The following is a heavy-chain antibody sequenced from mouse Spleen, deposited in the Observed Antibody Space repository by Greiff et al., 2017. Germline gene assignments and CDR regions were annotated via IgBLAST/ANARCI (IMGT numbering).Heavy chain of an antibody. CDR3: ARRGYYGSSYYYAMDY. CDR1: GFSLTSYG. D-gene: IGHD1-1*01. Sequence: VQGVESGPGLVAPSQSLSITCTVSGFSLTSYGVHWVRQPPGKGLEWLGVIWAGGSTNYNSALMSRLSISKDNSKSQVFLKMNSLQTDDTAMYYCARRGYYGSSYYYAMDYWGQGTSVTVSS. CDR2: IWAGGST. J-gene: IGHJ4*01. V-gene: IGHV2-9*02.